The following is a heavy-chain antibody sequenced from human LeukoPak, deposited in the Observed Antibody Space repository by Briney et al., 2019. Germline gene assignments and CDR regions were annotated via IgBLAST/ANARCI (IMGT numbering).Heavy chain of an antibody. J-gene: IGHJ6*03. D-gene: IGHD2-2*02. CDR2: INPQSGDT. CDR1: GYTFTGHY. CDR3: ARDESSAVPAAIFPFLGSYYYYYMDV. V-gene: IGHV1-2*02. Sequence: ASVKVSCKASGYTFTGHYMHWVRQAPGQGLEWMGWINPQSGDTNYAQKFQGRVTMTRDTSISTAYMELSGLRSDDTAVYYCARDESSAVPAAIFPFLGSYYYYYMDVWGKGTTVTVSS.